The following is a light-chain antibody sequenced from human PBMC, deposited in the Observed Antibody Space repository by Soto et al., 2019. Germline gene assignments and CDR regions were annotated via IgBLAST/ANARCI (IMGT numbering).Light chain of an antibody. CDR2: GAS. V-gene: IGKV3-20*01. J-gene: IGKJ4*01. CDR3: QQYGSSPLT. CDR1: QSVSSSY. Sequence: EIVLTQSPGTLSLSPGERATLSCRASQSVSSSYLAWYQQKPGQAPRLLIYGASSRATGIPDRFSASGSGPDLTLTISRLEPEDFAVYYCQQYGSSPLTFGGGTQGEIK.